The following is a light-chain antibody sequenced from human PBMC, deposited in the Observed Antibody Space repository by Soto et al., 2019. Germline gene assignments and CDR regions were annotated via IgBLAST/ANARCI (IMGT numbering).Light chain of an antibody. CDR3: SSYAGNNNLV. V-gene: IGLV2-8*01. CDR1: ISDFVVYNY. Sequence: QSALTQPASVSGSPGQSITISCSGTISDFVVYNYVSWYQQHPGKAPKLIIYEVNKRPSGVPDRLSGSKSGNTASLTVSGLQAEDEADYYCSSYAGNNNLVFGGGTKLTVL. CDR2: EVN. J-gene: IGLJ3*02.